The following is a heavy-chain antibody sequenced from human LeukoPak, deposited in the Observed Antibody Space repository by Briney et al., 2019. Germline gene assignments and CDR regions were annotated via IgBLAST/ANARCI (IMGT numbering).Heavy chain of an antibody. CDR3: AKGDSFDY. D-gene: IGHD2-21*02. CDR1: GFIFDNYA. V-gene: IGHV3-9*03. Sequence: PGRSLRLSCAASGFIFDNYAMHWVRQAPGKGLEWVSGISWNSGRIGYAESVKGRFTISRDNAKNSLYLQMNSLRAEDMALYYCAKGDSFDYWGQGTLVTVSS. J-gene: IGHJ4*02. CDR2: ISWNSGRI.